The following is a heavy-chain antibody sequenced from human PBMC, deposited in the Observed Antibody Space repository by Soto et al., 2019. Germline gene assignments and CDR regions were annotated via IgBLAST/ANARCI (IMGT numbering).Heavy chain of an antibody. Sequence: EVELLESGGGLVQPAGSLRLSCAASGFTFSTYAMGWVRQAPGKGLEWVSVVSSGGGTHYADSVKGRFTVSRDNSKNALSLQMNSLRADDTAVYYCAKRRGAGGHFDYLGQGALVTVSS. V-gene: IGHV3-23*01. J-gene: IGHJ4*02. D-gene: IGHD2-15*01. CDR2: VSSGGGT. CDR1: GFTFSTYA. CDR3: AKRRGAGGHFDY.